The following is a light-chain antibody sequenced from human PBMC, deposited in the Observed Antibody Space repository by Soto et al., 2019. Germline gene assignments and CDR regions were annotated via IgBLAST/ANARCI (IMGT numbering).Light chain of an antibody. CDR3: QQYNSYRT. CDR1: QSISIW. J-gene: IGKJ1*01. V-gene: IGKV1-5*01. CDR2: DAS. Sequence: DIQMTQSPSTLSASVGDRVTITCRARQSISIWLAWYQQKPGKAPKLLIYDASILESGVPSRFSGSGSGTEFTLTISSLQPDDFATYYCQQYNSYRTVGQGTKVEIK.